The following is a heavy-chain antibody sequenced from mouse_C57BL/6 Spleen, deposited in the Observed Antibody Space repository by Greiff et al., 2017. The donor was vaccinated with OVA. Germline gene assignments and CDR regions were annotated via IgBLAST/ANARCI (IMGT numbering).Heavy chain of an antibody. CDR2: INPNYGTT. Sequence: EVKLQESGPELVKPGASVKISCKASGYSFTDYNMNWVKQSNGKSLEWIGVINPNYGTTSYNQKFKGKATLTVDQSSSTAYMQLNSLTSEDSAVYYCARWDGYDEGAWFAYWGQGTLVTVSA. V-gene: IGHV1-39*01. CDR1: GYSFTDYN. D-gene: IGHD2-2*01. CDR3: ARWDGYDEGAWFAY. J-gene: IGHJ3*01.